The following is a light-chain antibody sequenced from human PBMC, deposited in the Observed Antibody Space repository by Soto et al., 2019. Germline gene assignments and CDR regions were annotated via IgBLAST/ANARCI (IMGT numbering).Light chain of an antibody. CDR2: TTD. J-gene: IGLJ3*02. CDR3: MLFLGRGAWV. V-gene: IGLV8-61*01. Sequence: QTVVTQEQSFSVSPGGTVTLTCGLSSGSVSTSYYPSWYQQTPGLPPRTLIYTTDTRSSGVPDRFSGSILGNKAALTITGAQVVDESHYYCMLFLGRGAWVFGGGTKLTVL. CDR1: SGSVSTSYY.